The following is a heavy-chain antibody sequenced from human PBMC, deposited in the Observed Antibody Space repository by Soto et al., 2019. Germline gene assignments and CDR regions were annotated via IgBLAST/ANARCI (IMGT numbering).Heavy chain of an antibody. J-gene: IGHJ6*02. V-gene: IGHV4-4*02. CDR1: GGSISSSNW. Sequence: SETLSLTCAVSGGSISSSNWWSWVRQPPGKGLEWIGEIYHSGSTNYNPSLKSRVTISVDKSKNQFSLKLSSVTAADTAVYYCARIIRSPYYGGAYYYYYGMDVWGQGTTVTVSS. CDR3: ARIIRSPYYGGAYYYYYGMDV. CDR2: IYHSGST. D-gene: IGHD4-17*01.